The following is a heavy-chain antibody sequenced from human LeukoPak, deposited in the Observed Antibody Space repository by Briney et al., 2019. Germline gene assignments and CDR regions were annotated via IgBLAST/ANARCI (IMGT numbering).Heavy chain of an antibody. D-gene: IGHD3-22*01. J-gene: IGHJ4*02. Sequence: GGSLRLSCAASGFTVSSNYMSWVRQAPGKGLEWVSVIYSGGSTYYADSVKGRFTISRDNSKNTLYLQMNSLRAEDTAVYYCARVGGDSSGYYDYWGQGTLVTVSS. V-gene: IGHV3-53*01. CDR1: GFTVSSNY. CDR3: ARVGGDSSGYYDY. CDR2: IYSGGST.